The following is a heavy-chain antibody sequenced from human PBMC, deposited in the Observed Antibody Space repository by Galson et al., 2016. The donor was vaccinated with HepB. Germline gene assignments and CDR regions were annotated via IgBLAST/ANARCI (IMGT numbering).Heavy chain of an antibody. CDR3: ARGGSYDL. CDR1: GFTFSGYW. CDR2: IDKDGSEK. J-gene: IGHJ5*02. V-gene: IGHV3-7*03. Sequence: SLRLSCAASGFTFSGYWMSWVRQAPGKGLEWVANIDKDGSEKYYVDSVRGRFTLSRDNAKNSLYVQMNRLRTEDTAVYYCARGGSYDLWGQGTLVTVSS. D-gene: IGHD3-10*01.